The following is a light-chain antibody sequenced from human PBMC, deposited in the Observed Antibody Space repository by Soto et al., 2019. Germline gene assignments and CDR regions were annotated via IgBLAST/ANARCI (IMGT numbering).Light chain of an antibody. CDR3: ETWDINTHVV. V-gene: IGLV4-60*02. Sequence: QLVLTQSSSASASLGSSVKLTCTLSSGHSSYIIAWHQQQPGKAPRYLMNLEGSGSFNKGRGVPDRFSGSSSGADRYLTISNLQFEDEADYYCETWDINTHVVFGGGTKLTVL. CDR2: LEGSGSF. CDR1: SGHSSYI. J-gene: IGLJ2*01.